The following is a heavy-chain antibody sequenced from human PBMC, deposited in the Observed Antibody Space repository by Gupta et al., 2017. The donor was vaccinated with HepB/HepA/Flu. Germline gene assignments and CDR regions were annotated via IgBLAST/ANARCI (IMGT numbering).Heavy chain of an antibody. D-gene: IGHD3-16*01. CDR1: GGSISGYY. CDR2: LYYSGST. V-gene: IGHV4-59*01. CDR3: ARVGGIYSYYYMDV. Sequence: QVQLQESGPGLVKPSETLSLTCTVSGGSISGYYWSWIRQPPGKGLEWIGYLYYSGSTNYNPSLKSRVTISLDTSKNQFSLKLSSVTAADTAVYYCARVGGIYSYYYMDVWGKGTTVTVSS. J-gene: IGHJ6*03.